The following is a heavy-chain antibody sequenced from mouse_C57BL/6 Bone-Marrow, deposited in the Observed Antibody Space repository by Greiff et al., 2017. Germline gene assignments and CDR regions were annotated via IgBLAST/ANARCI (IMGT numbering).Heavy chain of an antibody. Sequence: EVKLQESGPELVKPGASVKISCKASGYSFTDYNMNWVKQSNGTSLEWIGVINPTYGTTSYNQKFKGKATLTVDQSSSTAYMQLNSLTSEDSAVYYCARGYDYDYAMDYWGQGTSVTVSS. CDR1: GYSFTDYN. V-gene: IGHV1-39*01. D-gene: IGHD2-4*01. CDR3: ARGYDYDYAMDY. J-gene: IGHJ4*01. CDR2: INPTYGTT.